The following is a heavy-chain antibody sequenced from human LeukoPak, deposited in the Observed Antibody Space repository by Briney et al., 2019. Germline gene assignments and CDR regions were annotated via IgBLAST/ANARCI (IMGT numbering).Heavy chain of an antibody. D-gene: IGHD4-11*01. V-gene: IGHV3-30*02. CDR1: GFTFSSYG. CDR2: IRYDGSNK. CDR3: ADTVTTYYYMDV. J-gene: IGHJ6*03. Sequence: GGSLRLSCAASGFTFSSYGMHWVRQAPGKGLEWVAFIRYDGSNKYYADSVKGRFTISRDNSKNTLYLQMNSLRAEDTAVYYCADTVTTYYYMDVWGKGTTVTVSS.